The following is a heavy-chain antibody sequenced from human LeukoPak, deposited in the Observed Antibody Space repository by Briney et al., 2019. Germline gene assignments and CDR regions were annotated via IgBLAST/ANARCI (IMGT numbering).Heavy chain of an antibody. Sequence: GGSLRLSCAASGFTFSSYSMNWVRQAPGKGLEWVSSISSSSSYIYYAGSVKGRFTISRDNAKNSLYLQMNSLRAEDTAVYYCARDLAVTTSYYYYYGMDVWGQGTTVTVSS. D-gene: IGHD4-11*01. V-gene: IGHV3-21*01. J-gene: IGHJ6*02. CDR3: ARDLAVTTSYYYYYGMDV. CDR2: ISSSSSYI. CDR1: GFTFSSYS.